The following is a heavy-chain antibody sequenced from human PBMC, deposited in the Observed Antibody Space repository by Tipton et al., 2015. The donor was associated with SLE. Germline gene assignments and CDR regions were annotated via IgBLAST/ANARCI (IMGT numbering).Heavy chain of an antibody. D-gene: IGHD3-10*01. CDR3: ARRNSESGAFDM. V-gene: IGHV3-23*01. CDR2: ISPSGATI. CDR1: GFTFSSYA. Sequence: SLRLSCAASGFTFSSYAMSWVRQAPGKGLEWVSAISPSGATITYADSVKGRFTISRDNSKNTLYLQMNSLGAEDTAVYYCARRNSESGAFDMWGQGTLVTVSS. J-gene: IGHJ3*02.